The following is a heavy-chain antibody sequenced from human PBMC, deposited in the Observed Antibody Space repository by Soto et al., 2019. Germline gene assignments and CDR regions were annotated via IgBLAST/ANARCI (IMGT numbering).Heavy chain of an antibody. V-gene: IGHV4-39*01. CDR1: GGSISSSSYY. CDR2: IYYSGST. D-gene: IGHD6-13*01. J-gene: IGHJ5*02. Sequence: SETLSLTCTVSGGSISSSSYYWGWIRQPPGKGLEWVGSIYYSGSTYYNPSLKSRVTISVDTSKNQFSLKLSSVTAADTAVYYCARLTGGSSWLYLSDWFDPWGQGTLVTVSS. CDR3: ARLTGGSSWLYLSDWFDP.